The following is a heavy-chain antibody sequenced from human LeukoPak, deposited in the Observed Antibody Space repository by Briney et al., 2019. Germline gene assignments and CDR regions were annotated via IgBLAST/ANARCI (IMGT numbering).Heavy chain of an antibody. CDR2: INSDGSST. CDR3: AGDRERHWYFDL. J-gene: IGHJ2*01. D-gene: IGHD1-26*01. CDR1: GFTFSSYW. Sequence: PGGSLRLSCAASGFTFSSYWMHWVRQAPGKGLVWVSRINSDGSSTSYADSVKGRFTISRDNAKNTLYLQMNSLRAEDTAVYYCAGDRERHWYFDLWGRGTLVTVSS. V-gene: IGHV3-74*01.